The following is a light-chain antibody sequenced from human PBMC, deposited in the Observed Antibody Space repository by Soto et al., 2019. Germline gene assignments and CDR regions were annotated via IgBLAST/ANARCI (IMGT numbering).Light chain of an antibody. J-gene: IGLJ1*01. CDR1: SSDIGTYNY. CDR3: NSYTGTRSRYV. CDR2: DVS. V-gene: IGLV2-14*03. Sequence: QSVVTQPASVSGSPGQSITISCTGTSSDIGTYNYVSWYQQHTGKAPKLMIFDVSYRPSGVSNRFSGSKSDNTASLTISGLQAEDEADYYCNSYTGTRSRYVFGTGTKVTVL.